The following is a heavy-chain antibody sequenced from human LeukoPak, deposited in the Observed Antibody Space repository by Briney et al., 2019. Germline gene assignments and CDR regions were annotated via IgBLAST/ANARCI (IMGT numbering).Heavy chain of an antibody. CDR2: INEDGGER. D-gene: IGHD1-14*01. Sequence: GGSLRLSCAASGFTLNRYWMSWVRQAPGKGMEWVANINEDGGERHYVDSVKGRFTISRDNAKNSLYLQMNSLRAEDTAVYYCARGGNLENWGGGTLVTVSS. V-gene: IGHV3-7*01. CDR1: GFTLNRYW. CDR3: ARGGNLEN. J-gene: IGHJ4*02.